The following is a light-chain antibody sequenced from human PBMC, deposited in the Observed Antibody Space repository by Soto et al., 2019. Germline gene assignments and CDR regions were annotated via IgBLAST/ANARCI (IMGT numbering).Light chain of an antibody. CDR2: DAV. Sequence: EIVLSQSPDALSLSPGERVSVSCRASRPVVRQYIAWYHQKSGQAHSLLLHDAVTRATGIPDRFSGSGSGSGTDFTLFISRLEPEECGVYYCQQNGRSPTFGPGTKVEVK. CDR3: QQNGRSPT. J-gene: IGKJ3*01. CDR1: RPVVRQY. V-gene: IGKV3-20*01.